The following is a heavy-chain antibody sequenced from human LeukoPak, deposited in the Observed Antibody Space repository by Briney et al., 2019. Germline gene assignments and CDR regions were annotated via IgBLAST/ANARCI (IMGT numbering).Heavy chain of an antibody. Sequence: PGGSLRLSCAASGFTFSNYGMTWVRQAPGKGLEWVSSVSGSGGSTHYADSVKGRFTISRDNSKNTLYLQMNSLRAEDTAVYYCAKPSTVYGDFDYWGQGTLVTVSS. V-gene: IGHV3-23*01. CDR1: GFTFSNYG. J-gene: IGHJ4*02. D-gene: IGHD4-17*01. CDR2: VSGSGGST. CDR3: AKPSTVYGDFDY.